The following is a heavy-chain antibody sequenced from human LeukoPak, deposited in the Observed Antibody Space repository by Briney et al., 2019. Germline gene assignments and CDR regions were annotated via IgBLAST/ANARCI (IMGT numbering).Heavy chain of an antibody. V-gene: IGHV4-4*07. Sequence: SETLSLTCSVSGGSISSYCWSWIRQPAGKGLEWVGRIYASGSTNYNASLKSRVSMSVDTSKNQFSLKLSSVTAADTAVFYCARENSGSYREFDYWGQGTLVTVSS. CDR3: ARENSGSYREFDY. J-gene: IGHJ4*02. CDR2: IYASGST. D-gene: IGHD1-26*01. CDR1: GGSISSYC.